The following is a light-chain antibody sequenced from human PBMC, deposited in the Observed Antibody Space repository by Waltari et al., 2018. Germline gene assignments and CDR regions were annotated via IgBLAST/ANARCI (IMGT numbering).Light chain of an antibody. J-gene: IGLJ2*01. Sequence: QLVLTQSPSASASLGASVKLTCSPSSGYRLYGIAWHQQQPEKGPRFLLALNTGGTLTKWDGIPDRFSSSSSGAERYLTISSLQSDDEADYYCQTWGTGIVVFGGGTKLTVL. CDR2: LNTGGTL. CDR1: SGYRLYG. CDR3: QTWGTGIVV. V-gene: IGLV4-69*01.